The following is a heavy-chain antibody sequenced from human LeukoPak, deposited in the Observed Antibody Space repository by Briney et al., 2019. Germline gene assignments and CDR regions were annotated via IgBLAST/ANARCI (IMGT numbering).Heavy chain of an antibody. CDR1: GFTFSSYG. J-gene: IGHJ6*02. CDR3: ARDQKGYCSSTSCYRYKYSNYYYYGMDV. V-gene: IGHV3-33*01. Sequence: PGGSLRLSCAASGFTFSSYGMHWVRQAPGKGLEWVADIWYDGSNKYYADSVKGRFTISRDNSKNTLYLQMNSLRAEDTAVYYCARDQKGYCSSTSCYRYKYSNYYYYGMDVWGQGTTVTVSS. D-gene: IGHD2-2*01. CDR2: IWYDGSNK.